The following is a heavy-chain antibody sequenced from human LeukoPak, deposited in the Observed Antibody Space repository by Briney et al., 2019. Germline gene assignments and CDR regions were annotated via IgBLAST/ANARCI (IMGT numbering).Heavy chain of an antibody. D-gene: IGHD3-3*01. CDR2: INLSGST. V-gene: IGHV4-34*01. Sequence: PSETLSLTCGVSGGSFSGSYWGWIRQPPGKGLEWIGEINLSGSTNYNSSLTSRVTISLDTSKNQFSLDLRSVTTADTAVYYCARVSISLFGVVTAHFDSWGQGTLVAVSS. J-gene: IGHJ4*02. CDR1: GGSFSGSY. CDR3: ARVSISLFGVVTAHFDS.